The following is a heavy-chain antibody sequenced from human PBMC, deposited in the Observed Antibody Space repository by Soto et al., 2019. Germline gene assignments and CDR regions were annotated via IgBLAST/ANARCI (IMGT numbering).Heavy chain of an antibody. J-gene: IGHJ3*02. V-gene: IGHV4-31*03. Sequence: SESLSQTSNFSCCHISSGGYYWSWIRQHPGKGLEWIGYIYYSGSTYYNPSLKSRVTISVDTSKNQFSLKLSSVTAADTAVYYCARLDIWGQGTMVT. CDR1: CCHISSGGYY. CDR3: ARLDI. CDR2: IYYSGST.